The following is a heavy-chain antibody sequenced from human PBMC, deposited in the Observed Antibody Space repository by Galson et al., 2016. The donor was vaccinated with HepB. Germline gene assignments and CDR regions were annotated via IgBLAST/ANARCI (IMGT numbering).Heavy chain of an antibody. V-gene: IGHV3-30*03. CDR3: ARGNDHGTGAFGI. CDR2: ISYDGKSE. D-gene: IGHD1-1*01. J-gene: IGHJ3*02. CDR1: GFTFSTYG. Sequence: SLRLSCAASGFTFSTYGMHWVRQAPGKGLEWVALISYDGKSESYADSVKGRVTISRDTLRNTLYVQMNSLRAEDTAVYYCARGNDHGTGAFGIWGQGTMVTVST.